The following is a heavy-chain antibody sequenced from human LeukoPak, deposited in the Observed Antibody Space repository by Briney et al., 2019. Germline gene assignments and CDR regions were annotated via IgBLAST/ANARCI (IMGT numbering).Heavy chain of an antibody. Sequence: GGSLRLSCAASGFTFSSYWMHWVRQAPGKGLVWVSRINSDGSSTSYADSVKGRFTISRDNAKNSLYLQMNSLRAEDTAVYYCARDRRVGGVDYWGQGTLVTVSS. CDR1: GFTFSSYW. V-gene: IGHV3-74*01. CDR2: INSDGSST. D-gene: IGHD2-15*01. J-gene: IGHJ4*02. CDR3: ARDRRVGGVDY.